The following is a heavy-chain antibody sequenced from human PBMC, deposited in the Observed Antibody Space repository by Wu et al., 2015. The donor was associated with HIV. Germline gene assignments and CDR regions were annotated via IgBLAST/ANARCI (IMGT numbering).Heavy chain of an antibody. Sequence: QVQLVQSGAEVKKPGASVKVSCKASGYTFTGYGITWVRQAPGQGLEWMGWISDYNGNTNYAQKLQGRVTMTTDTSTSTAYMELRSLRSDDTAVYYCARYIWFGELFAKNYYYYGMDVWGQGTTVTVSS. V-gene: IGHV1-18*01. CDR3: ARYIWFGELFAKNYYYYGMDV. J-gene: IGHJ6*02. CDR1: GYTFTGYG. CDR2: ISDYNGNT. D-gene: IGHD3-10*01.